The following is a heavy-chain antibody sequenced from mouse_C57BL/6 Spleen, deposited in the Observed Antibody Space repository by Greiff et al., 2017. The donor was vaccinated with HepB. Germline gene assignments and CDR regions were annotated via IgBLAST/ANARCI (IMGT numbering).Heavy chain of an antibody. Sequence: LMEPGASVKLSCQASGYTFTEYTIHWVKQRSGQGLEWIGWFYPGSGSIKYNEKFKDKATLTADKSSSTVYMELSRLTSEDSAVYFCARHAQLGPWFAYWGQGTLVTVSA. CDR2: FYPGSGSI. J-gene: IGHJ3*01. D-gene: IGHD4-1*02. CDR3: ARHAQLGPWFAY. V-gene: IGHV1-62-2*01. CDR1: GYTFTEYT.